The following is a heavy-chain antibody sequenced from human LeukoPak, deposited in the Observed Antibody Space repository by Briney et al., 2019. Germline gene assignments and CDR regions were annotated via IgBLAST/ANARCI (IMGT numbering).Heavy chain of an antibody. D-gene: IGHD4-17*01. V-gene: IGHV1-18*01. CDR3: AREQGHDYGDYSDAFDI. Sequence: ASVKVSCKASGGTFSSYAISWVRQAPGQGLEWMGWISAYNGNTNYAQKLQGRVTMTTDTSTSTAYMELRSLRSDDTAVYYCAREQGHDYGDYSDAFDIWGQGTMVTVSS. CDR2: ISAYNGNT. J-gene: IGHJ3*02. CDR1: GGTFSSYA.